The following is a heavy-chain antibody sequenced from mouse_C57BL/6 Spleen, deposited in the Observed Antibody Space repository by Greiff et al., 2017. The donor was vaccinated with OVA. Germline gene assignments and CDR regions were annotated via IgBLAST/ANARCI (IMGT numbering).Heavy chain of an antibody. CDR3: ARELQGFDY. J-gene: IGHJ2*01. CDR2: ISNGGGST. V-gene: IGHV5-12*01. Sequence: EVNVVESGGGLVQPGGSLKLSCAASGFTFSDYYMYWVRQTPEKRLEWVAYISNGGGSTYYPDTVKGRFTISRDNAKNTLYLQMSRLKSEDTAMYYCARELQGFDYWGQGTTLTVSS. CDR1: GFTFSDYY.